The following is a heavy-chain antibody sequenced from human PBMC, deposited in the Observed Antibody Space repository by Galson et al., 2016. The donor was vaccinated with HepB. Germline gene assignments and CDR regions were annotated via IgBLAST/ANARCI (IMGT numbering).Heavy chain of an antibody. CDR1: GYSFATYG. J-gene: IGHJ4*02. Sequence: SVKVSCKASGYSFATYGISWVRQAPGQELEWMGWTSAYSDHSNYAQKFQGRVTITTDTFTTTVNMELRSLRSDDTAIYYCARDRGRHEDTFDNWGQGTLKTVSS. CDR2: TSAYSDHS. V-gene: IGHV1-18*01. CDR3: ARDRGRHEDTFDN.